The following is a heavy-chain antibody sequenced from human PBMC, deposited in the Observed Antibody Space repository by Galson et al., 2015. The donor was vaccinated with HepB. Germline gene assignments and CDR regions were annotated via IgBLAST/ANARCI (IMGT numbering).Heavy chain of an antibody. D-gene: IGHD1-26*01. J-gene: IGHJ4*02. CDR2: IWYDGGNK. CDR1: GFTFSSYG. Sequence: SLRLSCAASGFTFSSYGMHWVRQAPGKGLEWVAVIWYDGGNKYYADSVKGRFTISRDNSKNTLYLQMNSLRAEDTAVYYCARELVGASDLFDYWGQGTLVTVSS. CDR3: ARELVGASDLFDY. V-gene: IGHV3-33*08.